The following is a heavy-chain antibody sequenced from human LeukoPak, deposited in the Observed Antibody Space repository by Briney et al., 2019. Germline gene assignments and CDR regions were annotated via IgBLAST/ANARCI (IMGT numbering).Heavy chain of an antibody. J-gene: IGHJ3*02. Sequence: GESLKISCKGSGYSFTSYWIGWVRQMPGKGLEGMGIIFPGDSDTRYSPSFQGQVTISADKSISTAYLQWSSLKASDTAMYYCATVKVATFYDAFDIWGQGTLVTVSS. D-gene: IGHD5-24*01. CDR2: IFPGDSDT. CDR3: ATVKVATFYDAFDI. CDR1: GYSFTSYW. V-gene: IGHV5-51*01.